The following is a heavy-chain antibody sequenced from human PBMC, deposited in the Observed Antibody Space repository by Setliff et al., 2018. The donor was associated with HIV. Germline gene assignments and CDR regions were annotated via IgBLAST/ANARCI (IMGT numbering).Heavy chain of an antibody. CDR3: AKGLGFCGSTTCFFDY. J-gene: IGHJ4*02. CDR1: GYSFTNYW. V-gene: IGHV5-51*01. D-gene: IGHD2-2*01. Sequence: PGESLKISCKGFGYSFTNYWIVWVRQMPGKGLEWMGIIYPGDSDTKYSPSFQGQVTISADKSISTAYLQWSSLKASDTAMYYCAKGLGFCGSTTCFFDYWGQGTPVTVSS. CDR2: IYPGDSDT.